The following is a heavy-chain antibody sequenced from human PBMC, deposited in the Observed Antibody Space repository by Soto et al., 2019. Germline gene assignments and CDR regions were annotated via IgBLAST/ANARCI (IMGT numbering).Heavy chain of an antibody. CDR1: GFTFSSYG. V-gene: IGHV3-33*01. CDR3: ARGNYLGAFDI. J-gene: IGHJ3*02. D-gene: IGHD3-10*01. CDR2: IWYDGSNK. Sequence: QVQLVESGGGVVQPGRSLRLSCAASGFTFSSYGMHWVRQAPGKGLEWVAVIWYDGSNKYYADSVKGRFTISRDNSKNTLYLQMNRLRAEETAVYYCARGNYLGAFDIWGQGTMVTVSS.